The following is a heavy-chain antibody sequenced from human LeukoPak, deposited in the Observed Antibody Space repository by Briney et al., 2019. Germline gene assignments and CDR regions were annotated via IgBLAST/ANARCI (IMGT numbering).Heavy chain of an antibody. V-gene: IGHV3-21*05. CDR2: INHDGNDI. D-gene: IGHD1-1*01. CDR1: GFTFSTHS. J-gene: IGHJ3*02. Sequence: GGSLRLSCAASGFTFSTHSMNWVRQAPGKGLEWVSYINHDGNDIYYGESVKGRFTISRDNAKNSLYSQMHTLRAEDTAVYYCAGDGTGVLPGDAFDIWSQGTMVTVSS. CDR3: AGDGTGVLPGDAFDI.